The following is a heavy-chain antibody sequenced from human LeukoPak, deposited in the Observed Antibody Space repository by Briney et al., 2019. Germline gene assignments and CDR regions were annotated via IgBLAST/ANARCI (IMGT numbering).Heavy chain of an antibody. CDR3: ARDVGRDYYDSSGYPSYFDL. V-gene: IGHV4-30-2*01. Sequence: PSQTLSLTCTVSGGSISSGGYYWSWIRQPPGTGLEWIGYIYHSGSTYYNPSLKSRVTISVDRSKNQFSLKLSSVTAADTAVYYCARDVGRDYYDSSGYPSYFDLWGRGTLVTVSS. D-gene: IGHD3-22*01. CDR1: GGSISSGGYY. CDR2: IYHSGST. J-gene: IGHJ2*01.